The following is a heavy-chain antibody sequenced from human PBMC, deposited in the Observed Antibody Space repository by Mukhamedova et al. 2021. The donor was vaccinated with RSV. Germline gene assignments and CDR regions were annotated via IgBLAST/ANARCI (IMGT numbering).Heavy chain of an antibody. J-gene: IGHJ4*02. CDR3: ARDATIFGLVIYFDY. Sequence: AEYMGGRVTITADESTSTAYMELSSLRSEDTAVYYCARDATIFGLVIYFDYWGQGTLVTVSS. D-gene: IGHD3-3*01. V-gene: IGHV1-69*01.